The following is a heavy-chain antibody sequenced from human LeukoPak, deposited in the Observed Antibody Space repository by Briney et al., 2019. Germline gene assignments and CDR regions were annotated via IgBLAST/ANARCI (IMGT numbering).Heavy chain of an antibody. CDR1: GFTFSTYW. J-gene: IGHJ1*01. CDR2: IKSDGGT. D-gene: IGHD3-22*01. V-gene: IGHV3-74*01. CDR3: ARAPSEIGGYYPEYFRH. Sequence: GGSLRLSCAASGFTFSTYWMXXXXXXXXXXXXXXSRIKSDGGTNYADSVKGRFTXSRDNAKXTVSLQMNSLRPEDTGVYYCARAPSEIGGYYPEYFRHWGQGTLVTVSS.